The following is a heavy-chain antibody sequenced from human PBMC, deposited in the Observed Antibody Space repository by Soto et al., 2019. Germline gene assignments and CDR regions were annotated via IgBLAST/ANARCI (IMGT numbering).Heavy chain of an antibody. J-gene: IGHJ6*02. V-gene: IGHV4-30-4*01. Sequence: SETLSLTXTVSGGSISSGDYYWSWIRQPPGKGLEWIGYIYYSGSTYYNPSLKSRVTISVDTSKNQFSLKLSSVTAADTAVYYCARDRMSSWYGGYYYYGMDVWGQGTTVTVSS. CDR1: GGSISSGDYY. CDR2: IYYSGST. CDR3: ARDRMSSWYGGYYYYGMDV. D-gene: IGHD6-13*01.